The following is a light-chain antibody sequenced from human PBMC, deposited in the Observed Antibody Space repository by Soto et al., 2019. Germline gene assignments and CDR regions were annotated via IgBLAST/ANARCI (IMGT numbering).Light chain of an antibody. Sequence: IEVTQSPSSLAASLGDRVTITCRASQSISTWLAWYQQKPGKAPKLLIYKTSTLESGVPSRFSGSGSGTDFTLTISSLQPEDFAVYFCHQRYNWPRVTFGQGTRLEIK. V-gene: IGKV1-5*03. CDR3: HQRYNWPRVT. CDR1: QSISTW. J-gene: IGKJ5*01. CDR2: KTS.